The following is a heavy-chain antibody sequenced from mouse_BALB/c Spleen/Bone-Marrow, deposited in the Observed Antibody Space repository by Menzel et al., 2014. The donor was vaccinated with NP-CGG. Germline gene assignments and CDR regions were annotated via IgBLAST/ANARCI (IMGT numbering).Heavy chain of an antibody. CDR2: IYPGDGET. CDR1: GYAFSSFW. D-gene: IGHD2-4*01. CDR3: ARDDYGPDY. J-gene: IGHJ2*01. V-gene: IGHV1-80*01. Sequence: VQLQQSGAELVRPGSSVKISCEASGYAFSSFWMNWAKQRPGQGLEWIGQIYPGDGETNYNGKFKGKATLTADKSSSTAYMQLSSLTSEDSAVYFCARDDYGPDYWGQGTTLTVSS.